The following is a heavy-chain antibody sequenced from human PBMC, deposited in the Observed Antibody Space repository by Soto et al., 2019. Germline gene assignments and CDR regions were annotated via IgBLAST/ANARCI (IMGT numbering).Heavy chain of an antibody. CDR3: ARATGTLRSRNCDY. V-gene: IGHV4-31*03. Sequence: SETLSLTCSVSGGSISTVGHYWTWIRQPPGKGLEWIGSIYHTGSTYYSKSLRSRLTMSVGTSKSQFSLRLSSVTAADTAVYYCARATGTLRSRNCDYWGQGSLVT. CDR2: IYHTGST. J-gene: IGHJ4*02. CDR1: GGSISTVGHY. D-gene: IGHD1-1*01.